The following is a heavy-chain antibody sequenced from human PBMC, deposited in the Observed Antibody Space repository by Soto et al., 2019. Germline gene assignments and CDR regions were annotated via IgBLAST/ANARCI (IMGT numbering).Heavy chain of an antibody. V-gene: IGHV3-33*06. D-gene: IGHD2-15*01. CDR1: GFTFSDSG. Sequence: GGSLRLSCAASGFTFSDSGMHWVRQAPGKGLEWVADISHNGNKKLYADSVKGRFTISRDNSQMTLYLQMKSLRVEDTAIYYCAKDLGCLKNCFDPWGQGTLVTVSS. CDR2: ISHNGNKK. J-gene: IGHJ5*02. CDR3: AKDLGCLKNCFDP.